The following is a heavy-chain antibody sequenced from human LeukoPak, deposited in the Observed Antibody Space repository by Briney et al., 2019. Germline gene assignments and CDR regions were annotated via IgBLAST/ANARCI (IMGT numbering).Heavy chain of an antibody. CDR2: INSDGSNT. CDR1: GFTFSSYW. V-gene: IGHV3-74*01. J-gene: IGHJ4*02. Sequence: GSLRLSCAASGFTFSSYWMHWVRPAPGKGLVWVSRINSDGSNTSYADSVKGRFTISRDNAKNTLYLQMNSLSAEDTAVYYCARALGFGPAPVGYWGQGTLVTVSS. D-gene: IGHD3-10*01. CDR3: ARALGFGPAPVGY.